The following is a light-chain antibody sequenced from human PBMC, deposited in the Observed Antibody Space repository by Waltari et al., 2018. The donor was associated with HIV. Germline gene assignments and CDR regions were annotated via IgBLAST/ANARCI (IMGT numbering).Light chain of an antibody. CDR1: QDISNH. Sequence: DIQMTQSPSSLSASVGDRVTITCRASQDISNHLAWFQQKPGQAPESLIYAASSLRVGVPSRFSGSGSGTDFTLTIISLQPEDFAMYYCQQYKTYPITFGQGTRLDIK. J-gene: IGKJ5*01. CDR2: AAS. V-gene: IGKV1-16*01. CDR3: QQYKTYPIT.